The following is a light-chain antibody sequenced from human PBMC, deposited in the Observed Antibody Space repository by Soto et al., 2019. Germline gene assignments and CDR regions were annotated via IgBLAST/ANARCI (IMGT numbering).Light chain of an antibody. J-gene: IGLJ3*02. CDR2: LNSDGSH. CDR3: QTWGWGV. CDR1: SGHSSYA. Sequence: QAVLTQSPSASASLGASVNLTCTLSSGHSSYAIAWHQQQPQKGPRYLMKLNSDGSHSKGDGIPDRFPGSSSGAERYLTISSLQSEDEADYYCQTWGWGVFGGGTKLTVL. V-gene: IGLV4-69*01.